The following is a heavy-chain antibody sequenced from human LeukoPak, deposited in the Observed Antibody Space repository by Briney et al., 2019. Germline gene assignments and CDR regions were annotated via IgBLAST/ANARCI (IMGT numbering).Heavy chain of an antibody. CDR2: IYYSGST. J-gene: IGHJ4*02. CDR3: ARHEGRYYFDY. Sequence: SETLPLTCTVSGGSISSSSYYWGWIRQPPGKGLEWIGSIYYSGSTYYNPSLKSRVTISVDTSKNQFSLKLSSVTAADTAMYYCARHEGRYYFDYWGQGTLVTVSS. V-gene: IGHV4-39*01. CDR1: GGSISSSSYY.